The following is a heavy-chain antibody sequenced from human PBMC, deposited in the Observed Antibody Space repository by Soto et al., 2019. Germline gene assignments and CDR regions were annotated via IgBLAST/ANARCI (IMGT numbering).Heavy chain of an antibody. Sequence: EVQLLESGGGLVQPGGSLRLSCAASGFTFSSYAMSWVRQAPGKGLEWVSAISGSGGSTYYADSVKGRFTISRDNSKNTLYLQMNSRRAEDTAVYYCARDVGGDPALVYFDYWGQGTLVTVSS. CDR2: ISGSGGST. CDR3: ARDVGGDPALVYFDY. D-gene: IGHD4-17*01. CDR1: GFTFSSYA. V-gene: IGHV3-23*01. J-gene: IGHJ4*02.